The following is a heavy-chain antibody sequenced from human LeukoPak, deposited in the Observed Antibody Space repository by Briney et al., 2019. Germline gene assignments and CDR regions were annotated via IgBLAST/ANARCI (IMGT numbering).Heavy chain of an antibody. J-gene: IGHJ3*02. CDR1: GFTFTSSA. CDR2: IVVGSGNT. V-gene: IGHV1-58*02. CDR3: AASIEVPDDAFDI. D-gene: IGHD1-1*01. Sequence: ASVKVSCKASGFTFTSSAMQWVRQARGQRLEWIGWIVVGSGNTNYAQKFQERVTITRDMSTSTAYMELSSLRSEDTAVYYCAASIEVPDDAFDIWGQGTMVTVSS.